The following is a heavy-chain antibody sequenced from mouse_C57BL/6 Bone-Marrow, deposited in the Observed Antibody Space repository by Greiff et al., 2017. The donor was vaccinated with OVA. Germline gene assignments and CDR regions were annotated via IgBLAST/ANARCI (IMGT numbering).Heavy chain of an antibody. J-gene: IGHJ4*01. CDR1: GFTFSDYY. CDR3: ARQRSFYYGSYYAMDY. D-gene: IGHD2-2*01. V-gene: IGHV5-12*01. Sequence: EVQLVESGGGLVQPGGSLKLSCAASGFTFSDYYMYWVRQTPEKRLEWVAYISNGGGSTYYPDTVKGRFTISRDNAKNTLYLQMSRLKSEDTAMYYCARQRSFYYGSYYAMDYWGQGTSVTVSS. CDR2: ISNGGGST.